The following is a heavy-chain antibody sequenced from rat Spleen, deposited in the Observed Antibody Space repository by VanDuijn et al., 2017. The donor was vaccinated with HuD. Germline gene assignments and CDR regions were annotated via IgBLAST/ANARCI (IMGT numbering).Heavy chain of an antibody. V-gene: IGHV5-25*01. CDR3: SRQGAATRFDY. CDR1: GFTFSNYY. CDR2: ISTGAGNI. J-gene: IGHJ2*01. Sequence: EVQLMESGGGLVQPGRSMKLSCAASGFTFSNYYMGWVRQAPTKGLEWVASISTGAGNIYYRDSGKGRFTLSRDNAKSTLYLQMDSLRSEDTATYYCSRQGAATRFDYWGQGVMVIVSS. D-gene: IGHD1-2*01.